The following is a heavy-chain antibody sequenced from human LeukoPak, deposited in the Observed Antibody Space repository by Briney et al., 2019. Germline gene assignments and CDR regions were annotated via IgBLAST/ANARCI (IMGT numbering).Heavy chain of an antibody. Sequence: GALRLSCAASGFTFSSYGMHWVRQAPGKGLEWVAVISYDGSNKYYADSVKGRFTISRDKPKNTLYLQMNSLRAEDTAVYYCAKDLSAYCGGDCPNWFDPWGQGTLVTVSS. V-gene: IGHV3-30*18. CDR2: ISYDGSNK. CDR3: AKDLSAYCGGDCPNWFDP. D-gene: IGHD2-21*02. J-gene: IGHJ5*02. CDR1: GFTFSSYG.